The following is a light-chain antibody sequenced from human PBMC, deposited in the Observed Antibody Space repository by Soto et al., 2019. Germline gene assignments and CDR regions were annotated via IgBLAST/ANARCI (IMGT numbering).Light chain of an antibody. V-gene: IGKV1-5*03. CDR1: QTISSW. Sequence: DIQMTQSPSPLSGSVGDRVTITCRASQTISSWLAWYQQKPEKAPKLLIYKASTLKSGVPSRFSGSGPGTEFTLTISSLQPDDFATYYCQHYNSYSEAFGQGTKVDI. J-gene: IGKJ1*01. CDR3: QHYNSYSEA. CDR2: KAS.